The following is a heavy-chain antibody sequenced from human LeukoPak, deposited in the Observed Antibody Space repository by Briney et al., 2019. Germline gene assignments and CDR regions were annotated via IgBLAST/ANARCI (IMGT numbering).Heavy chain of an antibody. V-gene: IGHV3-23*01. Sequence: GGSLRLSCAASGFTFSSYAMSWVRQAPGKGLEWVSIISGSGGTTCYADSVKGRFTISRDNSKNTLYLQMNSLRAEDTAVYYCAKGYGGSGWYVVSDYWGQGTLVTVSS. J-gene: IGHJ4*02. CDR3: AKGYGGSGWYVVSDY. CDR1: GFTFSSYA. D-gene: IGHD6-19*01. CDR2: ISGSGGTT.